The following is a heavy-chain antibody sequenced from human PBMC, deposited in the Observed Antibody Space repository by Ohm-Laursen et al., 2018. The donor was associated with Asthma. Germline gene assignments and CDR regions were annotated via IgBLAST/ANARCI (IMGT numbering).Heavy chain of an antibody. CDR3: AREWGGMDV. J-gene: IGHJ6*02. D-gene: IGHD1-26*01. CDR2: ISSDDVTI. Sequence: SLRLSCSASGFTFSLYAINWVRQAPGKGLEWVSYISSDDVTIYYADSVKGRFTISRDNAEHSLYLQMTSLRVEDTAVYYCAREWGGMDVWGPGATVTVSS. CDR1: GFTFSLYA. V-gene: IGHV3-48*01.